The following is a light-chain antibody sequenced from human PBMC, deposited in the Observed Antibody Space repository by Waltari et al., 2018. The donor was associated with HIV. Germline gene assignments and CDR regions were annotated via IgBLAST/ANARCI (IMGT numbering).Light chain of an antibody. CDR2: RVK. CDR1: SSAFGFDNY. J-gene: IGLJ3*02. Sequence: QSVLTQPASVSGSPGQSVTISCTGTSSAFGFDNYVSWYQQHPGKVPPNIIYRVKGRPSGVSDRFPGSKSGNTASLTISGLQSEDEADYYCTSYTTTATLVFGGGTKLTVL. V-gene: IGLV2-14*03. CDR3: TSYTTTATLV.